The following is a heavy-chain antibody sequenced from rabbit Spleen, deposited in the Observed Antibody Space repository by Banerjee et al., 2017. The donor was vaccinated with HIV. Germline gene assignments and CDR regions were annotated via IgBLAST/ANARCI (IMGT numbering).Heavy chain of an antibody. D-gene: IGHD1-1*01. CDR2: INTATGKA. CDR1: GFSFSDRDV. Sequence: QEQLEESGGGLVKPEGSLTLTCKASGFSFSDRDVMCWVRQAPGKGLEWIACINTATGKAVYASWAKGRFTISRTSSTTVTLQMTSLTAADTATYFCARDLVGVIGWNFYLWGQGTLVPVS. J-gene: IGHJ4*01. CDR3: ARDLVGVIGWNFYL. V-gene: IGHV1S45*01.